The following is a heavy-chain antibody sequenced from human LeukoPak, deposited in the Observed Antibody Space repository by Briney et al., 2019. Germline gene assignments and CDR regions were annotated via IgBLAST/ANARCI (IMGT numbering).Heavy chain of an antibody. V-gene: IGHV4-59*01. CDR2: VDHTGST. CDR1: DDSITMYY. D-gene: IGHD4-17*01. Sequence: SETLSLTCSVSDDSITMYYWTWIRQPPGKGLEWIGYVDHTGSTNFNPSLNGRVSTSRDTTKNLFSLRLRSVTAADTAVYYCVRGLMTTADYWGQGTLVTVSS. CDR3: VRGLMTTADY. J-gene: IGHJ4*02.